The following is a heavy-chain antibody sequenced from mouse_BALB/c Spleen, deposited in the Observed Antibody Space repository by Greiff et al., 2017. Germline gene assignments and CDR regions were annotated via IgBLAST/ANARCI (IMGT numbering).Heavy chain of an antibody. D-gene: IGHD2-3*01. CDR3: AGWVRDDY. J-gene: IGHJ2*01. CDR2: IDPANGNT. V-gene: IGHV14-3*02. Sequence: VQLKQSGAELVKPGASVKLSCTASGFNIKDSYMHWVKQRPEQGLEWIGRIDPANGNTKYDPKFQGKATVTADTSSNTAYLQLSSLTSEDTAVYDCAGWVRDDYWGQGTTLTVSS. CDR1: GFNIKDSY.